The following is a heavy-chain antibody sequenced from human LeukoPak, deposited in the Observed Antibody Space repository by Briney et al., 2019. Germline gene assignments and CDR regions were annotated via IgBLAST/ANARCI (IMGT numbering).Heavy chain of an antibody. J-gene: IGHJ4*02. CDR2: IYYSGST. V-gene: IGHV4-59*01. CDR3: ARESHICSGGSCYDY. Sequence: SETPSLTCTVSGGSISSYYWSWIRQPPGKGLEWIGYIYYSGSTNYNPSLKSRVTISVDTSKNQFSLKLSSVTAADTAVYYCARESHICSGGSCYDYWGQGTLVTVSS. CDR1: GGSISSYY. D-gene: IGHD2-15*01.